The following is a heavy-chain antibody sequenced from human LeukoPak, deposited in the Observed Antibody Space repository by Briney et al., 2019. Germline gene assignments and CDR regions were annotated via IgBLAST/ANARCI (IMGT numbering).Heavy chain of an antibody. J-gene: IGHJ4*02. CDR1: GYTFTSYG. CDR3: ARDLGSRDGYNPPNLFDN. D-gene: IGHD5-24*01. Sequence: SVKVSCKASGYTFTSYGISWVRQAPGQGLEWMGGIIPIFGTTNYAQKFQGRVTITADESTSTAYMELSSLRSEDTAVYYCARDLGSRDGYNPPNLFDNWGQGTLVTVSS. V-gene: IGHV1-69*13. CDR2: IIPIFGTT.